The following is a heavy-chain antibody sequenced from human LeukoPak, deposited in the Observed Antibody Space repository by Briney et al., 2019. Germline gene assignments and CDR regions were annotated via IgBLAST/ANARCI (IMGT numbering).Heavy chain of an antibody. CDR3: ARDSVDIAMPRY. D-gene: IGHD5-18*01. J-gene: IGHJ4*02. Sequence: RASVKVSCKASGYTFTSYAMHWVRQAPGQRLEWMGWINAGNGNTKYSQKFQGRVTITRDTSASTAYMELSSLRSEDTAVYYCARDSVDIAMPRYWGQGTLVTVSS. CDR2: INAGNGNT. CDR1: GYTFTSYA. V-gene: IGHV1-3*01.